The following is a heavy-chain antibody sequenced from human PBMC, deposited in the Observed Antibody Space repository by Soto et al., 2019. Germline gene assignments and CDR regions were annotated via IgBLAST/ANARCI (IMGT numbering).Heavy chain of an antibody. Sequence: GGSLRLSCTVLGFTLTNENMNWVRQAPGKGLEWVSSISSRSTFINYADSVKGRFTISRDNDKGLVYLQMNSLRAEDTAVYYCARDPPLSMIVVVGVDDFWGQGTWSPSPQ. CDR3: ARDPPLSMIVVVGVDDF. V-gene: IGHV3-21*06. CDR1: GFTLTNEN. CDR2: ISSRSTFI. D-gene: IGHD3-22*01. J-gene: IGHJ4*02.